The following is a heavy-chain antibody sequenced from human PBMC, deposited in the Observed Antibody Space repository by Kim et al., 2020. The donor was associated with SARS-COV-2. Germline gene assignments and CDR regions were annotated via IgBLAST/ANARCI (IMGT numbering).Heavy chain of an antibody. J-gene: IGHJ4*02. V-gene: IGHV1-2*06. CDR3: ARANQEYSGSDSLYCDY. CDR2: INPNSGGT. Sequence: ASVKVSCKASGYTFTGYYMHWVRQAPGQGLEWMGRINPNSGGTNYAQKFQGRVTMTRDTSISTAYMELSRLRSDDTAVYYCARANQEYSGSDSLYCDYWGQGTLVSVSS. D-gene: IGHD1-26*01. CDR1: GYTFTGYY.